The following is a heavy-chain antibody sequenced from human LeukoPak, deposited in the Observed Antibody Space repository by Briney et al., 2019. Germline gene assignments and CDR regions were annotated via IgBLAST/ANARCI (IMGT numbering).Heavy chain of an antibody. CDR2: IYTSGST. J-gene: IGHJ5*02. D-gene: IGHD3-10*01. V-gene: IGHV4-61*02. CDR3: ARDRKAYYGSGSPT. Sequence: SETLSLTCTVSGGSISSSSYYWSWIRQPAGKGLEWIGRIYTSGSTNYNPSLKSRVTISVDTSKNQFSLKLSSVTAADTAVYYCARDRKAYYGSGSPTWGQGTLVTVSS. CDR1: GGSISSSSYY.